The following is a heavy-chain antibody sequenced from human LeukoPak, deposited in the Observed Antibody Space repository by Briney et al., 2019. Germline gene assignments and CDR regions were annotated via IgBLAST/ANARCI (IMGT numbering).Heavy chain of an antibody. D-gene: IGHD2/OR15-2a*01. CDR1: GFTFGDYA. CDR3: TRDSTTLGYFDY. CDR2: IRSKAYGGTT. J-gene: IGHJ4*02. V-gene: IGHV3-49*03. Sequence: GGSLRLSCTASGFTFGDYAMSWFRQAPGKGLEWVGFIRSKAYGGTTEYAASVKDRFTISRDDSKSTAYLQMNSLKTEDTAVYYCTRDSTTLGYFDYWGQGTLVPVSS.